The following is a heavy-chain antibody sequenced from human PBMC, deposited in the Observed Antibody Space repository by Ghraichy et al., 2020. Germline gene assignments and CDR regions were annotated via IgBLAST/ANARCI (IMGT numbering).Heavy chain of an antibody. Sequence: GGSLRLSCAASGFAFSSYGMHWVRQAPGKGLEWVTFIRYDGSNKYYTDSVKGRFTISRDNSKNTLYLQMNSLRAEDTAVYYCAKDQSGEEYYFDYWGQGTLVTVSS. V-gene: IGHV3-30*02. D-gene: IGHD7-27*01. CDR2: IRYDGSNK. J-gene: IGHJ4*02. CDR1: GFAFSSYG. CDR3: AKDQSGEEYYFDY.